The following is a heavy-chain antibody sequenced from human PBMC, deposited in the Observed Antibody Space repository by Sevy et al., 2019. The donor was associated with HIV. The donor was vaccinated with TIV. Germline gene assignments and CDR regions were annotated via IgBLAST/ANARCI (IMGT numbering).Heavy chain of an antibody. D-gene: IGHD1-26*01. CDR3: XXXNAWGRGYS. Sequence: SETLSLTCTVSGGSITSLYWNWIRQPPGKGLEWIANIYYNGHINYNPSLKSRVTLSLDTSKNQFSVRLSSVTAADTXXXXXXXXNAWGRGYSWGQGTLVTVSS. V-gene: IGHV4-59*08. J-gene: IGHJ4*02. CDR2: IYYNGHI. CDR1: GGSITSLY.